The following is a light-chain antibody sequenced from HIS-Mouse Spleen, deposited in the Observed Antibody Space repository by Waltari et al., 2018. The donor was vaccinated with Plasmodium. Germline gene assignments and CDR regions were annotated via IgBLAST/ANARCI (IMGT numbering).Light chain of an antibody. J-gene: IGLJ3*02. Sequence: SYELTQPPSVSVSPGQTARITCSADALPKKYAYWYQQKSGQAPVLFIYEDSKRPSAIPERFSGSSSGTMATLTISGAQVEDEADYYCYSTDSSGNHRVFGGGTKLTVL. CDR1: ALPKKY. CDR3: YSTDSSGNHRV. V-gene: IGLV3-10*01. CDR2: EDS.